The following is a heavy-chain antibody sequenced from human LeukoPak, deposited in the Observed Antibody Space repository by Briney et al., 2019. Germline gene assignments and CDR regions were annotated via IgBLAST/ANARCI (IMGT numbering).Heavy chain of an antibody. Sequence: SETLSLTCAVYGGSFSGYYWSWIRQPTGKGLEWIGEINHSGSTNYNPSLKSRVTISVDTSKNQFSLKLSSVTAADTAVYYCARGVRFFYGSGSKSTNWFDPWGQGTLVTVSS. V-gene: IGHV4-34*01. CDR3: ARGVRFFYGSGSKSTNWFDP. J-gene: IGHJ5*02. D-gene: IGHD3-10*01. CDR1: GGSFSGYY. CDR2: INHSGST.